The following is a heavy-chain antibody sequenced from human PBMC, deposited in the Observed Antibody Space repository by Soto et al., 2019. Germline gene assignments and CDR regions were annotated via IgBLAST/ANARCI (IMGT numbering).Heavy chain of an antibody. V-gene: IGHV5-10-1*01. CDR3: AGLTRAHDSSGYHSFDY. Sequence: GESLKISCQASGYSFTTYWISWVRQMPGKGLECMGRIDPTDSYTDYGPSFEGHVTMSVDRSINTAYLEWSSLKASDSAMYYCAGLTRAHDSSGYHSFDYWGLGTLVTVSS. CDR1: GYSFTTYW. J-gene: IGHJ4*02. CDR2: IDPTDSYT. D-gene: IGHD3-22*01.